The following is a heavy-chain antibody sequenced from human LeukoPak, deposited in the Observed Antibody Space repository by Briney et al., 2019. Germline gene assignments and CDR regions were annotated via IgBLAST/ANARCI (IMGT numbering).Heavy chain of an antibody. D-gene: IGHD4-17*01. CDR2: IFSGGST. V-gene: IGHV3-66*01. J-gene: IGHJ4*02. Sequence: GGSLRLSCAVSGFTVSSNYMSWVRQAPGKGLEWVSVIFSGGSTYYADSVKGRFTISRDDSKNTVYLQMNSLRAEDTAVYYCARIMTTVTTSDYWGQGTLVTVSS. CDR1: GFTVSSNY. CDR3: ARIMTTVTTSDY.